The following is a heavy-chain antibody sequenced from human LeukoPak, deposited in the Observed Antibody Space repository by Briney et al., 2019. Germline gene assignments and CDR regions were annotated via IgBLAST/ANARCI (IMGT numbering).Heavy chain of an antibody. CDR3: ARDRSLAVAGTGHLHY. CDR1: GYTFTGHY. Sequence: GASVKVSCKASGYTFTGHYMHWVRQAPGQGLEWMGWISTYNGDTDYARHLQGRVTMTTDASTTTAYMELRTLRSDDTAVYYCARDRSLAVAGTGHLHYWGQGTLVTVSS. CDR2: ISTYNGDT. J-gene: IGHJ4*02. V-gene: IGHV1-18*04. D-gene: IGHD6-19*01.